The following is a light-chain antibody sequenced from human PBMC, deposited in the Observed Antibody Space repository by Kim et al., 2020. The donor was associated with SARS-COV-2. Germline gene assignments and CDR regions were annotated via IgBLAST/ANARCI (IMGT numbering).Light chain of an antibody. V-gene: IGLV2-14*03. CDR1: SSDVGGLAY. Sequence: GQSITISCAGTSSDVGGLAYVSWYQQHPGEAPKLMIFDVNKRPSGISDRFSGSKSANTASLTISRLQTEDEAAYYCSSYTATSTFVFGTGTQVTVL. CDR2: DVN. CDR3: SSYTATSTFV. J-gene: IGLJ1*01.